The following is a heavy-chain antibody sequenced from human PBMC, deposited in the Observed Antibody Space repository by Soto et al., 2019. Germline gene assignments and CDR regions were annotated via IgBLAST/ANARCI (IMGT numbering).Heavy chain of an antibody. Sequence: SETLSLTCTVSGGSISSGGYYWSWIRQHPGKGLEWIGYIYYSGSTYYNPSLKSRVTISVDTSKNQFSLKLSSVTAADTAVYYCARETMVTSGLYYYYGMDVWGQVTTVTVSS. CDR3: ARETMVTSGLYYYYGMDV. CDR1: GGSISSGGYY. V-gene: IGHV4-31*03. CDR2: IYYSGST. D-gene: IGHD3-10*01. J-gene: IGHJ6*02.